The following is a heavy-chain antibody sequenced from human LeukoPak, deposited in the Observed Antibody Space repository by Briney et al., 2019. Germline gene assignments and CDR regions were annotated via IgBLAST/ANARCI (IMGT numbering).Heavy chain of an antibody. CDR1: GGTFSSYA. Sequence: SVKVSCKASGGTFSSYAISWVRQAPGQGLEWVGRIIPIFGTANYAQKFQGRVTVTADKSTSTAYMELSSLRSEDTAVYYCARRRGSSGLYYFDYWGQGTLVTVSS. D-gene: IGHD6-19*01. CDR2: IIPIFGTA. CDR3: ARRRGSSGLYYFDY. J-gene: IGHJ4*02. V-gene: IGHV1-69*06.